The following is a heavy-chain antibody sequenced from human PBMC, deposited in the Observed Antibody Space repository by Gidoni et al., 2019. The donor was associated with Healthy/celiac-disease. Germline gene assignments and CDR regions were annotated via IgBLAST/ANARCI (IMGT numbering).Heavy chain of an antibody. CDR2: IYYSGST. V-gene: IGHV4-39*07. CDR1: GGSISSSSYY. J-gene: IGHJ4*02. CDR3: ARAPSGNYYLLPDY. D-gene: IGHD3-22*01. Sequence: QMQLQESGPGLVKPSETLSLICTVSGGSISSSSYYWGWIRQPPGKGLEWLGNIYYSGSTYYNPSLKSRVTISVDTSKNQFSLILSSVTAADTAVYYCARAPSGNYYLLPDYWGQGTLVTVSS.